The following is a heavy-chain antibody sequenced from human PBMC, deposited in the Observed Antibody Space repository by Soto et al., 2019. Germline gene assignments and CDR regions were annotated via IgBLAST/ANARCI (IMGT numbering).Heavy chain of an antibody. J-gene: IGHJ4*02. CDR2: ITDNGGDS. CDR3: ARGSQDSYPGSRIFDF. Sequence: GGSLRISSVASGITVGSRAMSGVRQAPGEGLGWVSTITDNGGDSKYADSVRGRFTISRDNSKKILYLQMSNLRAEDSAVYYCARGSQDSYPGSRIFDFWGRGTLVTVSS. CDR1: GITVGSRA. V-gene: IGHV3-23*01. D-gene: IGHD3-10*01.